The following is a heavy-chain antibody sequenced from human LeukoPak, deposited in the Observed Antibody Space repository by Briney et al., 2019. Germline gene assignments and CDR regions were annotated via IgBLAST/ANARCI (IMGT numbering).Heavy chain of an antibody. Sequence: SETLSLTCAVYGGSFSGYYWSWIRQPPGKGLEWIGEINHSGSTNYNPSLKSRVTISVDTSKNQFSLKLSSVTAADTAVYYCARGLPRYSSSWYVNYWGQGTLVTVSS. D-gene: IGHD6-13*01. CDR1: GGSFSGYY. J-gene: IGHJ4*02. CDR2: INHSGST. CDR3: ARGLPRYSSSWYVNY. V-gene: IGHV4-34*01.